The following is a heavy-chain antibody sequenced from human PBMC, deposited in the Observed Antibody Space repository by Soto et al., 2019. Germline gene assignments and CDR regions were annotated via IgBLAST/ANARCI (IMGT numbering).Heavy chain of an antibody. CDR3: AKENGFQFVNFGASGFDY. J-gene: IGHJ4*02. CDR2: ISGSGSST. D-gene: IGHD6-6*01. CDR1: GFRFSSKA. V-gene: IGHV3-23*01. Sequence: EVQLLESGGGLVQPGGSLRLSCAASGFRFSSKAMSWVRQAPGKGLEWVSIISGSGSSTYYTDSLKCRFTISRDNSKNIVYLAMNYLTADDTAVYYCAKENGFQFVNFGASGFDYWGQGSLVSVSS.